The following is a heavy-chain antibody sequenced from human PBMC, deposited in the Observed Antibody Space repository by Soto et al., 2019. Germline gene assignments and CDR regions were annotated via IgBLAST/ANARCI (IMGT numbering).Heavy chain of an antibody. V-gene: IGHV3-30-3*01. CDR2: ISYDGSNK. CDR1: GFTFSSYA. Sequence: GGSLRLSCAASGFTFSSYAMHWVRQAQGKGLEWMAVISYDGSNKYYADYVKGRFTISRDNSKNTLYLQMNSLRAEDTAVYYCASNPGRYFDWPQVGYFDYWGQGTLVTVSS. J-gene: IGHJ4*02. CDR3: ASNPGRYFDWPQVGYFDY. D-gene: IGHD3-9*01.